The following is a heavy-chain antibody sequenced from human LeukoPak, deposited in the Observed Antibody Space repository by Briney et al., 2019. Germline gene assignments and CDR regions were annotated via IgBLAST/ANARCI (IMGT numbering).Heavy chain of an antibody. D-gene: IGHD3-9*01. CDR2: ISYDGSIK. J-gene: IGHJ4*02. CDR1: GFTFSSYA. V-gene: IGHV3-30*04. Sequence: GRSLRLSCAASGFTFSSYAMHWVRQAPGKGLEWVAVISYDGSIKYYADSVKGRFTISRDNSKNTLYLQMNSLRAEDTAVYYCARTPFPDYDILTGFSLRFDYWGQGTLVTVSS. CDR3: ARTPFPDYDILTGFSLRFDY.